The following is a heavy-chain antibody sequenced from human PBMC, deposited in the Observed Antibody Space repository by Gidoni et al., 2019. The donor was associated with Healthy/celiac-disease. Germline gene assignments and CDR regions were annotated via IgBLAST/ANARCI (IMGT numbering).Heavy chain of an antibody. D-gene: IGHD6-13*01. J-gene: IGHJ4*02. CDR2: ISSSSSYI. Sequence: EVQLVESGGGLVKPGGSLRLSCAASGFTFSSYSMNWVRQAPGKGLEWVSSISSSSSYIYYADSVKGRFTISRDNAKNSLYLQMNSLRAEDTAVYYCARGLAAAGTLFDYWGQGTLVTVSS. V-gene: IGHV3-21*01. CDR3: ARGLAAAGTLFDY. CDR1: GFTFSSYS.